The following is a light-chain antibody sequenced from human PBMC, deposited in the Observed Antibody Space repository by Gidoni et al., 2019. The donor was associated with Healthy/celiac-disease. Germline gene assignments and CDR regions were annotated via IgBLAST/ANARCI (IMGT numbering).Light chain of an antibody. J-gene: IGLJ2*01. V-gene: IGLV2-14*01. CDR1: SSDVGGYNY. CDR3: SSYTSSSRVV. Sequence: QSALTQPASVSGSPGQSITIACTGTSSDVGGYNYVSWYQQHPGKAPKLMIYEVSNRPSGVSNRFSGSKSGNTASLTISGLQAEDDADYYGSSYTSSSRVVVGGGTKLTVL. CDR2: EVS.